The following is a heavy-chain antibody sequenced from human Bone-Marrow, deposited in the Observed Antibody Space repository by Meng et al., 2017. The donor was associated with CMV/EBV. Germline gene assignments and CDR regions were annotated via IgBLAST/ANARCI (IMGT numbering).Heavy chain of an antibody. V-gene: IGHV3-11*04. CDR3: ARVNGAEYYDFWSGYFDDYGMDV. CDR2: ISSSGSTI. J-gene: IGHJ6*02. D-gene: IGHD3-3*01. Sequence: GESLKISCAASGFTFSDYYMSWIRQAPGKGLEWVSYISSSGSTIYYADSVKGRFTISRDNAKNSLYLQMNSLRAEDTAVYYCARVNGAEYYDFWSGYFDDYGMDVWGQGTAVTV. CDR1: GFTFSDYY.